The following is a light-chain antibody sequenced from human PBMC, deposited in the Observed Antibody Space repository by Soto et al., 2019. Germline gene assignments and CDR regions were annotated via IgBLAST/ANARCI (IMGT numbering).Light chain of an antibody. CDR3: QQYGSTPRT. CDR1: QSVGSSQ. J-gene: IGKJ1*01. V-gene: IGKV3-20*01. Sequence: EIVLTQSPGTLSLSPGERATLSCRASQSVGSSQLAWYQQKPGQAPRLVMYGASSRATDTPDRFSGSGSGTDFTLPISRLEPEDFAVYYCQQYGSTPRTFGQGTKVEIK. CDR2: GAS.